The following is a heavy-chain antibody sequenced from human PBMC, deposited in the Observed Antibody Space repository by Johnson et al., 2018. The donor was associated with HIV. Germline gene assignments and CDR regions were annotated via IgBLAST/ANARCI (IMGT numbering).Heavy chain of an antibody. CDR2: IVTAGDT. CDR3: ARDLGSGDCYGVCAFDI. V-gene: IGHV3-13*01. Sequence: VQLVESGGGLVQPGGSLRLSCAASGFTFSSYDMHWVRQVTGKRLEWVSAIVTAGDTYYPGAVKGRFTNSRENAKNSLYLQMNNLRAEDTALYYCARDLGSGDCYGVCAFDIWCQGTMVTVSS. CDR1: GFTFSSYD. J-gene: IGHJ3*02. D-gene: IGHD2-21*01.